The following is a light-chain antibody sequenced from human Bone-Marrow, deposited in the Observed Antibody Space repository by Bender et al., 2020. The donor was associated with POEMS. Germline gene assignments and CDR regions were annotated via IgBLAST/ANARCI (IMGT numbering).Light chain of an antibody. Sequence: QSALTQPASVSASLGQAITISCTETRSDIGGYTYVSWYQQYPGKAPKLIVYDVGNRPSGVSNRFSGSKSGNTASLAISGLQAEDEAEYYCSSYSSSSTVVFGGGTKLTVL. CDR2: DVG. J-gene: IGLJ2*01. CDR3: SSYSSSSTVV. V-gene: IGLV2-14*03. CDR1: RSDIGGYTY.